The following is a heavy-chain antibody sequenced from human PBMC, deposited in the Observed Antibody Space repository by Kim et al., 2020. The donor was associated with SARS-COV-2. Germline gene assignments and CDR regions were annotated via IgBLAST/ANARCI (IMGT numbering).Heavy chain of an antibody. D-gene: IGHD3-9*01. V-gene: IGHV3-33*01. CDR2: IRYDGRQE. CDR3: ARDSDETGSYWYFDP. CDR1: GFTFSRFG. Sequence: GGSLRLSCAASGFTFSRFGMHWVRQPPGKGLEWVAAIRYDGRQEFYADSVKGRFTVSRDNSKNTLYLQMSSLRAEDTAVYYCARDSDETGSYWYFDPWGR. J-gene: IGHJ2*01.